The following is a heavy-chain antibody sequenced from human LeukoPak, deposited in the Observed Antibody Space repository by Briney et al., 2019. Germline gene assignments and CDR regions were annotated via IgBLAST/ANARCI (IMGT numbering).Heavy chain of an antibody. CDR2: IFYSWST. Sequence: SETLSLTCTVSGYSISSGYYWGWIRQPPGKGLEWIGYIFYSWSTNYNPSLKSRVTMSVDTSKNQISLKLTSVTAADTAVYYCARLFCSGGTCTIFDYWGQGTLVTVSS. D-gene: IGHD2-15*01. V-gene: IGHV4-38-2*02. CDR1: GYSISSGYY. CDR3: ARLFCSGGTCTIFDY. J-gene: IGHJ4*02.